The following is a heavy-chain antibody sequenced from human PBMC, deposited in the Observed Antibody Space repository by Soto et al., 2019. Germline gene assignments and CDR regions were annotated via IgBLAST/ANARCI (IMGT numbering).Heavy chain of an antibody. CDR1: GFTFSSYG. J-gene: IGHJ6*02. V-gene: IGHV3-33*01. D-gene: IGHD4-17*01. CDR3: ARDTVTLTYYYYGMDV. CDR2: IWYDGSNK. Sequence: GGSLRLSCAASGFTFSSYGMHWVRQAPGKGLEWVAVIWYDGSNKYYADSVKGRFTISRDNSKNTLYLQMNSLRAEDTAVYYCARDTVTLTYYYYGMDVWGQGTTVTVSS.